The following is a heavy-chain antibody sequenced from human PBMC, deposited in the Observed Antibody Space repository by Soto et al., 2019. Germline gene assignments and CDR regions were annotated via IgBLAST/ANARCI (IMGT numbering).Heavy chain of an antibody. D-gene: IGHD3-22*01. Sequence: GGSVRLSCADSGFTFSSYAMSWVRQAPGKGLERVSAISGSGGSTYYADSVKGRFTISRDNSKTTLYLQMSSLRAEDTSVYYCAKWSGWIRPTYYDSSDTPCYYSYCLDVWGPVTTVVFSS. CDR1: GFTFSSYA. V-gene: IGHV3-23*01. CDR2: ISGSGGST. CDR3: AKWSGWIRPTYYDSSDTPCYYSYCLDV. J-gene: IGHJ6*01.